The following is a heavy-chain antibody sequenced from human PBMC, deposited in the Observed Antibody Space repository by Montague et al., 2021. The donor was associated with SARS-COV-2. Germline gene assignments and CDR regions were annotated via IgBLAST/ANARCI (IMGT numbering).Heavy chain of an antibody. Sequence: SLRLSCAASGSNVNDNYMNWTRQAPGKGLEWVSVIYSGGSSTYYADSVKGRFTISRDIYKNMVYLQMDNLRPEDTAVYYCAGGSRVTTDYWGQGTLVTVSS. CDR1: GSNVNDNY. CDR2: IYSGGSST. J-gene: IGHJ4*02. D-gene: IGHD4-17*01. CDR3: AGGSRVTTDY. V-gene: IGHV3-66*02.